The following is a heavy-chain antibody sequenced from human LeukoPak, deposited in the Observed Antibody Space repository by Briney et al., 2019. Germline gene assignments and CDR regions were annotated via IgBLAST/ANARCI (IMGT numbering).Heavy chain of an antibody. J-gene: IGHJ6*02. V-gene: IGHV3-48*04. CDR2: ISSSSSTI. CDR3: ARGGGKYYYGSGSLRVMDV. CDR1: GLPFSSYW. D-gene: IGHD3-10*01. Sequence: GGSLRLSCAASGLPFSSYWMSWVRQAPGKGLEWVSYISSSSSTIYYADSVKGRFTISRDNAKNSLYLQMNSLRAEDTAVYYCARGGGKYYYGSGSLRVMDVWGQGTTVTVSS.